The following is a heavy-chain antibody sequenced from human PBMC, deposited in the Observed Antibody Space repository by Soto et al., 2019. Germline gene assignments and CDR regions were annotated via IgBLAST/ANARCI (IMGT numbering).Heavy chain of an antibody. J-gene: IGHJ4*02. CDR3: AKRYCSSISCSFDY. D-gene: IGHD2-2*01. V-gene: IGHV3-23*01. Sequence: EVQLLESGGGSIQPGGSLRLSCAASGFTFSNYAMSWVRQAPGTGLEWVSIIIGSGDITYYEDSVKGRFTISRDNSKNALYLQMNSLRAEDTAIYYCAKRYCSSISCSFDYWGQGTLVTVSS. CDR1: GFTFSNYA. CDR2: IIGSGDIT.